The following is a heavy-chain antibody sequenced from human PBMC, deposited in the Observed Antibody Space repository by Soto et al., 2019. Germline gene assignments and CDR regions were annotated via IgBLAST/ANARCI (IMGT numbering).Heavy chain of an antibody. V-gene: IGHV4-59*01. J-gene: IGHJ4*02. CDR3: ARAPPLDYYYDSSGYYPDYFDY. CDR1: GGSISSYY. D-gene: IGHD3-22*01. Sequence: SETLSLTCTVSGGSISSYYWGWIRQPPGKGLEWIGYIYYSGSTNYNPSLKSRVTISVDTSKNQFSLKLSSVTAADTAVYYCARAPPLDYYYDSSGYYPDYFDYWGQGTLVTVSS. CDR2: IYYSGST.